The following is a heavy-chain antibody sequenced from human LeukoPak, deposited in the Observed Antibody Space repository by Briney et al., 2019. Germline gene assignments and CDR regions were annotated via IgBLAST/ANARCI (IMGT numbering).Heavy chain of an antibody. Sequence: GGSLRLSCAVSGFTFSSYAMSWVRQAPGKGLEWVSAISGSGGSTYYADSVKGRLTISRDNSKNTLYLQMNSLRAEDTAVYYCAKFPIAVAQTPFYQWGQGTLVTVSS. CDR1: GFTFSSYA. D-gene: IGHD6-19*01. V-gene: IGHV3-23*01. J-gene: IGHJ4*02. CDR3: AKFPIAVAQTPFYQ. CDR2: ISGSGGST.